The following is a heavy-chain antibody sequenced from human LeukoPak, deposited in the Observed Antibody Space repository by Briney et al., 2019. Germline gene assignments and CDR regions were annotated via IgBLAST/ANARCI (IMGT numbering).Heavy chain of an antibody. CDR3: ARRVAAAGSTGLRYIDV. V-gene: IGHV3-48*01. CDR2: ISTSSSTI. J-gene: IGHJ6*03. D-gene: IGHD6-13*01. Sequence: QAGGSLRLSCAASGFTFSSYSMNWIRQAPGKGLEWVSYISTSSSTIYYADSVKGRFTISRDNAKNSLYLQMNSLRAEDTAVYYCARRVAAAGSTGLRYIDVWGKGTTVTVSS. CDR1: GFTFSSYS.